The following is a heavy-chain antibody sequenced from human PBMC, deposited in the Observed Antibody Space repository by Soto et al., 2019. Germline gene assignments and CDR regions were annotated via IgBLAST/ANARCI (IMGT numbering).Heavy chain of an antibody. Sequence: SVKVSCKASGGTFSSYAISCVRQAPGQGLEWMGGIIPIFGTANYAQKFQGRVTITADESTSTAYMELSSLRSEDTAVYYCARSVVPAAISYYYYGMDVWGQGTTVTVSS. J-gene: IGHJ6*02. CDR2: IIPIFGTA. CDR1: GGTFSSYA. D-gene: IGHD2-2*01. CDR3: ARSVVPAAISYYYYGMDV. V-gene: IGHV1-69*13.